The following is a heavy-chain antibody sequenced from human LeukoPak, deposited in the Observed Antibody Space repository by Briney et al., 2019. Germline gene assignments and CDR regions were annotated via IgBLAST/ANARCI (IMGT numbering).Heavy chain of an antibody. V-gene: IGHV1-46*01. CDR2: INPSGGST. CDR3: AKAGSCSGGSCYSPVLQNYYYGMDV. J-gene: IGHJ6*02. D-gene: IGHD2-15*01. CDR1: GYTFTNYY. Sequence: GASVKVSCKASGYTFTNYYMHWVRQAPGQGLEWMGIINPSGGSTSYAQKFQGRVTMTRDTSTSTVYMELSSLRSEDTAVYYCAKAGSCSGGSCYSPVLQNYYYGMDVWGQGTTVTVSS.